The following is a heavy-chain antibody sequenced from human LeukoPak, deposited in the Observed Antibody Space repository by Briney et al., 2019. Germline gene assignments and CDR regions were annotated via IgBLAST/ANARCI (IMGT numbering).Heavy chain of an antibody. CDR3: ARELQFKTVTTAFGFDY. J-gene: IGHJ4*02. CDR2: ISSSSYI. Sequence: GGSLRLSCAASGFTFSSYSMNWVRQAPGKGLEWVSSISSSSYIYYADSVKGRFTISRDNAKNSLYLQMNSLRAEDTAVYYCARELQFKTVTTAFGFDYWGQGTLVTVSS. CDR1: GFTFSSYS. D-gene: IGHD4-17*01. V-gene: IGHV3-21*01.